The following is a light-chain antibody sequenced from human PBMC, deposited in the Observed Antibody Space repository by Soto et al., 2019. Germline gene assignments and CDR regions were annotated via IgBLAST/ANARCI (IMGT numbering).Light chain of an antibody. CDR2: GAY. CDR1: QSVSSN. CDR3: QQYNNWPT. V-gene: IGKV3-15*01. Sequence: EIVMTQSPATLSVSPGERATLSCRASQSVSSNLAWYQQKPGQAPRLLIYGAYTRATGIPDRFSGSGSGTEFTLTISSLQSEDFAVYYCQQYNNWPTFGPGTKVDIK. J-gene: IGKJ3*01.